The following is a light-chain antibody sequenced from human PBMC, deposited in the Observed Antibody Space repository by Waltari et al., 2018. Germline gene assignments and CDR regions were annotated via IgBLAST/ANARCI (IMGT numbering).Light chain of an antibody. J-gene: IGKJ5*01. CDR2: QTS. V-gene: IGKV1-5*03. Sequence: DIQMTQSPPTLSASVGERVTISCRASQSISTWLAWYQERPGKHPKVSIYQTSTLKSGVPSRVSGRGYWTGFTLTISSPPPYDVATYYCQQHSTYPITFGQGTRLEIK. CDR3: QQHSTYPIT. CDR1: QSISTW.